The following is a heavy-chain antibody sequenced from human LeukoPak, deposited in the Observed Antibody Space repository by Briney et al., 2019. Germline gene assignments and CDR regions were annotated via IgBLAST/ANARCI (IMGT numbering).Heavy chain of an antibody. J-gene: IGHJ4*02. CDR2: ISSSSSYI. D-gene: IGHD6-13*01. CDR3: ARAAGQLDDY. CDR1: GFTFSSYG. Sequence: GGSLRLSCAASGFTFSSYGMNWVRQAPGKGLEWVSSISSSSSYIYYADSVKGRFTISRDNAKNSLYLQMNSLRAEDTAVYYCARAAGQLDDYWGQGTLVTVSS. V-gene: IGHV3-21*01.